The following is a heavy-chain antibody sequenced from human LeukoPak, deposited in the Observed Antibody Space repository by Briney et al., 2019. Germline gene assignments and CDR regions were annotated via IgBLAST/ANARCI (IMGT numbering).Heavy chain of an antibody. CDR2: ISTYTGNS. J-gene: IGHJ4*02. CDR3: ARTMTTMTTHGELDF. D-gene: IGHD4-17*01. Sequence: ASVKVSCKASGGTFSSYTISWVRQAPGHGLEWMGRISTYTGNSNYVQKFQDRVTMTTDTSTGTAYMDLRNLSSDDTAVYYCARTMTTMTTHGELDFWGQGTLVTVSS. CDR1: GGTFSSYT. V-gene: IGHV1-18*01.